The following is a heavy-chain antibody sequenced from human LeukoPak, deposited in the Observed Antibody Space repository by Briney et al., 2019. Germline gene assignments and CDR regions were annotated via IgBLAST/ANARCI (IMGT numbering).Heavy chain of an antibody. CDR1: GFMFDDYG. D-gene: IGHD4-17*01. J-gene: IGHJ3*02. V-gene: IGHV3-30*18. CDR2: IPSDGSYT. Sequence: GGSLRLSCAASGFMFDDYGMSWVRQAPGKGLEWVALIPSDGSYTYYADSVKGRFTISRDNSKNTLSLQMNSVRPDDTAVYYCAKDRYGDYGPFDNWGQGTMVTVSS. CDR3: AKDRYGDYGPFDN.